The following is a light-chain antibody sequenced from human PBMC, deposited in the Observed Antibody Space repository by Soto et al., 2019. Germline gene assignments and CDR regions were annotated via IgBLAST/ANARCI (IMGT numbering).Light chain of an antibody. Sequence: DIVMTQSPDSLAVSLGERATINCKSSQSVLYSSNNKNYLAWYQQKPGQPPKLLIYWASTRESGVPDRFSGSGSGTDFTLTISSLQAEDVAVYYCKQYYSTLYTLGQGTKLEFK. V-gene: IGKV4-1*01. CDR3: KQYYSTLYT. CDR2: WAS. CDR1: QSVLYSSNNKNY. J-gene: IGKJ2*01.